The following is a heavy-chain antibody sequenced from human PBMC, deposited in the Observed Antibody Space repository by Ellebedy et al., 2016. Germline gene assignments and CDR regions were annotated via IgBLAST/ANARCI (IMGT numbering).Heavy chain of an antibody. Sequence: GGSLRLXCAASGFTFTNFAMSWVRQAPGKGLEWVSAISGRHTGTYYADSVKGRFVISRDDSRNMVYLQMDRLRVDDTAVYYCTRDETVSGSPDSWGQGTVVTVSS. D-gene: IGHD3-10*01. CDR3: TRDETVSGSPDS. CDR2: ISGRHTGT. CDR1: GFTFTNFA. J-gene: IGHJ5*01. V-gene: IGHV3-23*01.